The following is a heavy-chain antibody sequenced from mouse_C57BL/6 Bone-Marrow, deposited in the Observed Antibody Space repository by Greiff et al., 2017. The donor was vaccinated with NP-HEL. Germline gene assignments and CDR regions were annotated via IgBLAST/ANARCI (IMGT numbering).Heavy chain of an antibody. J-gene: IGHJ2*01. CDR2: IWGGGGT. CDR1: GFSLTSYG. Sequence: QVQLQQSGPGLVAPSQSLSITCTVSGFSLTSYGVDWVRQPPGKGLEWLGVIWGGGGTNLNSALMSRLSNSKDKSKSQVFLKMNSLQTDYTAMYDCANYYGKRYYFDYWGQGTTLTVSS. D-gene: IGHD2-1*01. CDR3: ANYYGKRYYFDY. V-gene: IGHV2-9*01.